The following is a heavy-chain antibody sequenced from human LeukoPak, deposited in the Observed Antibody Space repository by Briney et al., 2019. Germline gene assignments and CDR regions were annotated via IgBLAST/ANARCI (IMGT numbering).Heavy chain of an antibody. CDR1: GFTVSNNY. CDR3: ARDYRRLEY. V-gene: IGHV3-66*02. Sequence: GGSLRLSCAVSGFTVSNNYMSWVRQAPGKGLEWVSVIYSGGSTYYADSVKGRFTISRDNSKNTLYLQMNSLRAEDTAVYYCARDYRRLEYWGQGTLVTVSS. CDR2: IYSGGST. D-gene: IGHD3-10*01. J-gene: IGHJ4*02.